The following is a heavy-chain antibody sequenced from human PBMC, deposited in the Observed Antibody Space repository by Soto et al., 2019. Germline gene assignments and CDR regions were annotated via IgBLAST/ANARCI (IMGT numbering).Heavy chain of an antibody. CDR2: ISGSGDRT. Sequence: GVLRLSCAAAGFSLSSYVMNWVRPAAGKGLEGVSTISGSGDRTYYADSVKGRFTTSRDNSKNTLYLQMNSLRAEDTAVYYCAKARPSGYTTQYCMDVWGQGTTVTVSS. D-gene: IGHD3-22*01. J-gene: IGHJ6*02. V-gene: IGHV3-23*01. CDR3: AKARPSGYTTQYCMDV. CDR1: GFSLSSYV.